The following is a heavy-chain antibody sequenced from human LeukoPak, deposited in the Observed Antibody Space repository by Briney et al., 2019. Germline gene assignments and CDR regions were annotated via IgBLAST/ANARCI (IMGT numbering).Heavy chain of an antibody. CDR3: ARDYDYGFDN. Sequence: GGTLRLSCAPSGFSFSTYPMNWVRHAPGKGLEWISHIRGSCTKDYADSVKGRFTISRDNVKNSLYLQLSSLRAEDTAVYYCARDYDYGFDNWGQGTLVTVSS. CDR1: GFSFSTYP. CDR2: IRGSCTK. J-gene: IGHJ4*02. D-gene: IGHD4-17*01. V-gene: IGHV3-69-1*01.